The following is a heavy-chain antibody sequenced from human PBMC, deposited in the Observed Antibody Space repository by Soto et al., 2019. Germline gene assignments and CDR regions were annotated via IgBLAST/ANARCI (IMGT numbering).Heavy chain of an antibody. CDR1: TDSSSFTNSY. Sequence: SETLSLTCTVSTDSSSFTNSYWGWIRQPTGKGLQWIGSSSYNGATFYNPSLKGRVVISFDTSKKQSSLQVTSLTAAHTAVCFCARHRIEVVWRGFDFWGQGSTVTVSS. J-gene: IGHJ4*02. D-gene: IGHD3-10*01. CDR3: ARHRIEVVWRGFDF. CDR2: SSYNGAT. V-gene: IGHV4-39*01.